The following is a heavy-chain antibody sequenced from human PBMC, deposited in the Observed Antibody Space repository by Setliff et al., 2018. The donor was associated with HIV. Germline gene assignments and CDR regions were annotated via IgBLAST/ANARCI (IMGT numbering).Heavy chain of an antibody. CDR1: GYIFTNYA. D-gene: IGHD6-13*01. CDR3: ARPDSRWYARGRDPLYGMDV. CDR2: INTGNGST. J-gene: IGHJ6*02. Sequence: ASVKVSCKASGYIFTNYAMQWVRQAPGQGLEWMGWINTGNGSTKYSQKFQGRVTISRVTFASTAYMYLSSLRSEDTAVYYCARPDSRWYARGRDPLYGMDVWGQGTTVTVSS. V-gene: IGHV1-3*04.